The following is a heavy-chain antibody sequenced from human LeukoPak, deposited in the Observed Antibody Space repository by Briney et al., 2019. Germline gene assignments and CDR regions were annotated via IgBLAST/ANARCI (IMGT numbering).Heavy chain of an antibody. D-gene: IGHD5-18*01. CDR2: INPNSGGT. V-gene: IGHV1-2*02. CDR3: ARVGEGGTAMVINWFDP. Sequence: GASVKVSCKASGYTFTGYYMHWVRQAPGQGLEWMGWINPNSGGTNYAQKFQGRVTMTRDTSISTAYMELSRLRSDDTAVYYCARVGEGGTAMVINWFDPWGQGTLVTVSS. CDR1: GYTFTGYY. J-gene: IGHJ5*02.